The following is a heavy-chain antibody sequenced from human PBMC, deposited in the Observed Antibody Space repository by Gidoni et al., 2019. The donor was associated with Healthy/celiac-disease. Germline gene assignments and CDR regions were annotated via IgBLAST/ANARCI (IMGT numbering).Heavy chain of an antibody. CDR3: ARELDLIAAAGETYNWFDP. V-gene: IGHV7-4-1*02. Sequence: QVQLVQSGSELKKPGASVKVSCKASGYTFTSYAMTWVRQAPGQGLEWLGWINTNTGNPTYDQGFTGRFVFSLDTSVSTAYLQISSLKAEDTAVYYCARELDLIAAAGETYNWFDPWGQGTLVTVSS. CDR2: INTNTGNP. D-gene: IGHD6-13*01. CDR1: GYTFTSYA. J-gene: IGHJ5*02.